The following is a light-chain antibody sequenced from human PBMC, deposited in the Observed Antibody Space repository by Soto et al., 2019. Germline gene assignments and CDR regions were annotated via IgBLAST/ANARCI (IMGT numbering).Light chain of an antibody. CDR2: ATF. CDR1: QSISNY. CDR3: QQSYSTHLYT. J-gene: IGKJ2*01. Sequence: DIQMPQSPSSLSASVGDRVTISCRASQSISNYLDWYQQKPGKAPKLLIYATFSLQSGVPSRFSGSGSGTDFALTISSLQPEDFATYYCQQSYSTHLYTFGQGTRLEIK. V-gene: IGKV1-39*01.